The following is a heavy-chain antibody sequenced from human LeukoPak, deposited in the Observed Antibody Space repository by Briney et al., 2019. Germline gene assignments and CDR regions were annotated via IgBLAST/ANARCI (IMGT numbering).Heavy chain of an antibody. V-gene: IGHV4-38-2*02. D-gene: IGHD4-11*01. Sequence: SETLSLTCTVSGYSISSGYFWGWIRQPPGKGLEWIGSIYHSGITYYNPSLKSRVTMSIDTSKNQFSLELSSVTAADTAVCYCARDLYSNPTGVDYWGQGTLVTVSS. CDR1: GYSISSGYF. J-gene: IGHJ4*02. CDR3: ARDLYSNPTGVDY. CDR2: IYHSGIT.